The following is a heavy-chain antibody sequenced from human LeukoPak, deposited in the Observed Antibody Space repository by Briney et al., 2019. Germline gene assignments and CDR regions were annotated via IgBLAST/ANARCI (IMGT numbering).Heavy chain of an antibody. D-gene: IGHD3-10*01. J-gene: IGHJ5*02. V-gene: IGHV4-4*02. CDR2: IYHSGST. CDR1: GGSISSSNW. Sequence: SETLSLTCAVSGGSISSSNWWSGVRQPPGKGLGWIGEIYHSGSTNYNPSLKSRVTISVDKSKNQFSLKLSSVTAADTAVYYCARALGEGPDGFDPWGQGTLVTVSS. CDR3: ARALGEGPDGFDP.